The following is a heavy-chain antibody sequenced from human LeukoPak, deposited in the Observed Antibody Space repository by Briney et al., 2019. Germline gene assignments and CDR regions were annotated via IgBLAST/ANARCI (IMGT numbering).Heavy chain of an antibody. V-gene: IGHV4-59*01. J-gene: IGHJ4*02. D-gene: IGHD3-22*01. Sequence: SETLSLTCTVSGGSISSYYWSWIRQPPGKGLEWIGYIYYSGSTNYNPSLKSRVTISVDTSKNQFSLKLSSVTAADTAVYYCAPITKDSSGYYYVGYWGQGTLVTVSS. CDR2: IYYSGST. CDR1: GGSISSYY. CDR3: APITKDSSGYYYVGY.